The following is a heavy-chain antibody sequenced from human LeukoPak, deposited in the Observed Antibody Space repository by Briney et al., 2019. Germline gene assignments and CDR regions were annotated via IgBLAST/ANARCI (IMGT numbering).Heavy chain of an antibody. J-gene: IGHJ4*02. CDR1: GYTFTSYG. CDR2: ISAYNGNT. CDR3: ARGGVVVPAEAGYSSSWYISPFDY. V-gene: IGHV1-18*01. Sequence: GASVTVSCKASGYTFTSYGISWVRQAPGQGLEWMGWISAYNGNTNYAQKLQGRVTMTTDTSTSTAYMELRSLRSDDTAVYYCARGGVVVPAEAGYSSSWYISPFDYWGQGTLVTVSS. D-gene: IGHD6-13*01.